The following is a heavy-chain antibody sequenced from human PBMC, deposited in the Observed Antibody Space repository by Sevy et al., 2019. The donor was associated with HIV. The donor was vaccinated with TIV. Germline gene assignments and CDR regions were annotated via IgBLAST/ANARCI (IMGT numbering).Heavy chain of an antibody. V-gene: IGHV4-39*01. Sequence: SETLSLICTVSVDSIINSNSYWGWIRQPPGKGLSWIGHVYYTGIPYYNPSLKSRLAISVDTSKNQFSLRLNNVTAADTAVYYCVRSRGGEDYHYGMDVWGQGTTVTVS. D-gene: IGHD3-16*01. J-gene: IGHJ6*02. CDR3: VRSRGGEDYHYGMDV. CDR2: VYYTGIP. CDR1: VDSIINSNSY.